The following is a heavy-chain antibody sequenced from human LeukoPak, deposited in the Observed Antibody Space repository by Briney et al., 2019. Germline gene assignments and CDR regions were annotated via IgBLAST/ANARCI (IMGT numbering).Heavy chain of an antibody. D-gene: IGHD3-16*02. J-gene: IGHJ4*02. CDR3: ARDRLSTNDY. Sequence: ASVKVSCKASGYTFTNYAISWVRQAPGQGLEWMGWINIKRGDTKYAQTFQGRVTMTRDTSFNTVYMELIRLTSDDTALYYCARDRLSTNDYWGQGTLVIVSS. CDR2: INIKRGDT. V-gene: IGHV1-2*02. CDR1: GYTFTNYA.